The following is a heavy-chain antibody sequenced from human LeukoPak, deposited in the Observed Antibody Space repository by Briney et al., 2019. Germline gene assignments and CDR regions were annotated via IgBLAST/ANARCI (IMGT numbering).Heavy chain of an antibody. CDR1: GFTFSSYG. Sequence: GSLRLSCAASGFTFSSYGMHWVRQAPGKGLEWVAVISYDGSNKYYADSVKGRFTISRDNSKNTLYLQMNSLRAEDTAVYYCAKDGGLLWFGESIDYWGQGTLVTVSS. D-gene: IGHD3-10*01. CDR3: AKDGGLLWFGESIDY. V-gene: IGHV3-30*18. J-gene: IGHJ4*02. CDR2: ISYDGSNK.